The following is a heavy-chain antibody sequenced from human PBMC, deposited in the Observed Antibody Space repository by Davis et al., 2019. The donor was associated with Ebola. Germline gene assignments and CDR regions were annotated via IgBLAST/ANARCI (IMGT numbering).Heavy chain of an antibody. J-gene: IGHJ6*02. Sequence: PSETLSLTCTVSGGSISRSSYYWGWIRQPPGKGLEWIGEINHSGSTNYNPSLKSRVTISVDTSKNQFSLKLSSVTVADTAVYYCARDRMDVWGQGTTVTVSS. V-gene: IGHV4-39*07. CDR2: INHSGST. CDR3: ARDRMDV. CDR1: GGSISRSSYY.